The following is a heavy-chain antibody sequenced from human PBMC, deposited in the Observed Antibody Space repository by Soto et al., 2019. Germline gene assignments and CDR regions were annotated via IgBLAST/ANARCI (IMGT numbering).Heavy chain of an antibody. CDR1: GFSLSTSGVG. V-gene: IGHV2-5*01. CDR3: ARLTVAGTVGYFDY. Sequence: QITLKESGPTLVKPTQTLTLTCPFSGFSLSTSGVGVGWIRQPPGKALEWLALIFWNDDEHNNPSLRNSLTISKDSSKNLVALTMSNMRPVDTATYYCARLTVAGTVGYFDYWGQGTLVTVSS. CDR2: IFWNDDE. D-gene: IGHD6-19*01. J-gene: IGHJ4*02.